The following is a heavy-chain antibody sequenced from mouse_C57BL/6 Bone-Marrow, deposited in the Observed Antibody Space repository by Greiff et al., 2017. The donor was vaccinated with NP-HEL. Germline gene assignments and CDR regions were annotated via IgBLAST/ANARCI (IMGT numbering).Heavy chain of an antibody. D-gene: IGHD1-1*01. Sequence: EVQLQQSGPELVKPGASVKMSCKASGYTFTDYNMHWVKQSHGKSLEWIGYINPNNGGTSYNQKFKGKATLTVNKSSSTAYMELRSLTSEDSAVYYCATFYYGSSPYAMDYWGQGTSVTVSS. CDR3: ATFYYGSSPYAMDY. V-gene: IGHV1-22*01. CDR1: GYTFTDYN. CDR2: INPNNGGT. J-gene: IGHJ4*01.